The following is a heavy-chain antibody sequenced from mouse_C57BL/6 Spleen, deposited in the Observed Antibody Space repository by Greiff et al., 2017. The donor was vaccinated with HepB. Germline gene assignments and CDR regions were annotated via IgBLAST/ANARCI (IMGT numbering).Heavy chain of an antibody. Sequence: VQLQQPGAELVMPGASVKLSCKASGYTFTSYWMHWVKQRPGQGLEWIGEIDPSDSYTNYNQKFKGKSTLTVDKSSSTAYMQLSSLTSEDSAGYYCASFSPTTLGPLDYWGQGTTHTVSS. V-gene: IGHV1-69*01. CDR3: ASFSPTTLGPLDY. CDR2: IDPSDSYT. D-gene: IGHD1-1*01. CDR1: GYTFTSYW. J-gene: IGHJ2*01.